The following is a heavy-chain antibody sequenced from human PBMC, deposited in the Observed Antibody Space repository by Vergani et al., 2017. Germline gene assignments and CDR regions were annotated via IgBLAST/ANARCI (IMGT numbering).Heavy chain of an antibody. CDR2: IRWNSGSR. D-gene: IGHD6-6*01. Sequence: EVQLVESGGGLVQPGRSLRLSCAASGFTFDDYAMHWVRQAPGKGLEWVSGIRWNSGSRGYADSVKGRFTISRDNAKKSLYLQMNSLRAEDTALYYCAKDLLEYSSFSSANDYWGQGTLVTVSS. CDR3: AKDLLEYSSFSSANDY. J-gene: IGHJ4*02. V-gene: IGHV3-9*01. CDR1: GFTFDDYA.